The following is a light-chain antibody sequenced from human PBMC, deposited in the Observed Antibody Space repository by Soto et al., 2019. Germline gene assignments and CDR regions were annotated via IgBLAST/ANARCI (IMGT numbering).Light chain of an antibody. CDR3: QSYDSSLSAL. V-gene: IGLV1-40*01. Sequence: QSVLTQPPSVSGAPGQRVTISCTGSSSNIGAGYDVHWYQQLPGTAPKLLTYGNSNRPSGVPDRFSGSKSGTSASLAITGLQAEDEADYYCQSYDSSLSALFGGGTKVTVL. CDR2: GNS. J-gene: IGLJ3*02. CDR1: SSNIGAGYD.